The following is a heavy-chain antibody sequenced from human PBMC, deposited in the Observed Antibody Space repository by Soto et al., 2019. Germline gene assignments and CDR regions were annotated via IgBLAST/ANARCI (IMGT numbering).Heavy chain of an antibody. CDR2: ISAYNGNT. CDR3: ARTYGSGSYYNPLSSDY. V-gene: IGHV1-18*01. Sequence: ASVKVSCKASGYTFTSYGISWVRQAPGQGLEWMGWISAYNGNTNYAQKLQGRVTMTTDTSTSTAYMELRSLRSDDTAVYYYARTYGSGSYYNPLSSDYWGQGTLVTSPQ. J-gene: IGHJ4*02. D-gene: IGHD3-10*01. CDR1: GYTFTSYG.